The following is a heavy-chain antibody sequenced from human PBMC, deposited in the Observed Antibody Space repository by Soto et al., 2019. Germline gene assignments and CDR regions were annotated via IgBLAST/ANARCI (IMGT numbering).Heavy chain of an antibody. CDR3: ARCSTHNVLLWFGDQNWFDP. J-gene: IGHJ5*02. CDR1: GYTFTSYD. Sequence: QVQLVQSGAEVKKPGASVKVSCKASGYTFTSYDINWVRQATGQGLEWMGWMNPNSGNTGYAQKFQGRVTMTRNTSISTAYMELSSLRSEDTAVYYCARCSTHNVLLWFGDQNWFDPWGQGTLVTVSS. V-gene: IGHV1-8*01. CDR2: MNPNSGNT. D-gene: IGHD3-10*01.